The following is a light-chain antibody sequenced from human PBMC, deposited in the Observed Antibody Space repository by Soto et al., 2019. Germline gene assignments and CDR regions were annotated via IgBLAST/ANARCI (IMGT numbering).Light chain of an antibody. Sequence: IQLTQSPSSLSASIGDRVSITCRASQDINSYLAWYQQKPGKAPNLLIYEASILQRGVPSRFSGSISGTDFTLTISNLQAEDFATYYCQQTRSYPSTFGGGTKVDIK. V-gene: IGKV1-9*01. CDR2: EAS. CDR3: QQTRSYPST. J-gene: IGKJ4*01. CDR1: QDINSY.